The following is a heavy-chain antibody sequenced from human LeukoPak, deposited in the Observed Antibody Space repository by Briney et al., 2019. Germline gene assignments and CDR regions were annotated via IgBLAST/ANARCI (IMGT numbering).Heavy chain of an antibody. J-gene: IGHJ4*02. CDR3: ARGHNIVVVPAATPPVVVFDY. V-gene: IGHV3-48*01. CDR1: GFTFSSYG. Sequence: GGSLRLSCAASGFTFSSYGMNWVRQAPGKGLEWVSYISSSSSTIYYADSVKGRFTISRDNAKNSLYLQMNSLRAEDTAVYYCARGHNIVVVPAATPPVVVFDYLCQGTLVTVSS. D-gene: IGHD2-2*01. CDR2: ISSSSSTI.